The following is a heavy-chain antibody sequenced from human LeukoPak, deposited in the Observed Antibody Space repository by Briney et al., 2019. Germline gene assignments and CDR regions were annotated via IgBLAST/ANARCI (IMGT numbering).Heavy chain of an antibody. D-gene: IGHD2/OR15-2a*01. J-gene: IGHJ4*02. V-gene: IGHV3-48*01. CDR1: GITFSSYS. CDR2: ISSSGSTK. Sequence: GGSLRLSCGASGITFSSYSMNWVRQAPGKGLEWVSYISSSGSTKYYADSVKGRFAISRDNARNSLYLQMNSLRAEDTAVYFCARGGLSIMGYWGQGTLVTVSS. CDR3: ARGGLSIMGY.